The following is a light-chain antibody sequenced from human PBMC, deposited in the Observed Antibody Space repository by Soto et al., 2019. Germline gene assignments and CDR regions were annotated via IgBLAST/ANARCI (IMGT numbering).Light chain of an antibody. J-gene: IGKJ4*01. Sequence: DIQMAQSPSSPSASVGDRVTVTCRASQSISSYLNWYQQKPVKAPKLLIYAASSLQSGVPSRFSGSGSGTDFTLTISSLQPEDFATYYCQQSYSTPLTFGGGTKVDI. V-gene: IGKV1-39*01. CDR2: AAS. CDR3: QQSYSTPLT. CDR1: QSISSY.